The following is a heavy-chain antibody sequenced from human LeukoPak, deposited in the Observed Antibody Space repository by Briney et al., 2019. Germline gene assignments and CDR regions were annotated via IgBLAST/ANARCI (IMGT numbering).Heavy chain of an antibody. CDR1: GFTFSSYW. J-gene: IGHJ4*02. CDR2: INSDGSST. D-gene: IGHD6-13*01. CDR3: ASRSASSSWYQGDY. V-gene: IGHV3-74*01. Sequence: SGGSLRLSCAASGFTFSSYWMHWVRQAPGKGLVWVSRINSDGSSTSYADSVKGRFTISRDNAKNTLYLQMNSLRAEDTAVYYCASRSASSSWYQGDYWGQGTLVTVSS.